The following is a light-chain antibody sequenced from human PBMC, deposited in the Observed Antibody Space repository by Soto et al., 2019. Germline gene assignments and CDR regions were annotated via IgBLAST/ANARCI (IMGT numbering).Light chain of an antibody. Sequence: QSVLTQPPSASGTPGQSGTISCSGNSANIGNNPVNWYQQLPGTAPKLLIYSSNQRPSGVPYRISGSKSGASASLAITGLQSDDEADYYCGTWDDSLKSYMFGGGTQLTVL. CDR2: SSN. V-gene: IGLV1-44*01. CDR3: GTWDDSLKSYM. CDR1: SANIGNNP. J-gene: IGLJ7*01.